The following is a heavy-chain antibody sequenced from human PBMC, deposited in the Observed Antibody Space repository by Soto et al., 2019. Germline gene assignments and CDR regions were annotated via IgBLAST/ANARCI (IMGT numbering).Heavy chain of an antibody. CDR2: IWYDGSNK. CDR1: EFTFRNYG. J-gene: IGHJ6*02. V-gene: IGHV3-33*01. CDR3: ASDLGDRKRLYYYYGLDV. Sequence: QVQLVESGGGVVQPGGSLRLSCAASEFTFRNYGMHWVRQAPGKGLGWVAGIWYDGSNKYHADSVKGRFAISRDNSKNTLYLQMNSLRAEDTAVYFCASDLGDRKRLYYYYGLDVWSQGTSITVSS. D-gene: IGHD3-16*01.